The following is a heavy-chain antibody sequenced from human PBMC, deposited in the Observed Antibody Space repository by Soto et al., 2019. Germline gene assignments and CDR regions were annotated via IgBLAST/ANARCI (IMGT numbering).Heavy chain of an antibody. Sequence: HPGGSLRLSCAASGFTFSSYWMHWVRQAPGKGLVWVSRINSGGSCTNYADSVKGRFTISRDNAKNSLYLQMNSLRAEDTAVYYCARDYDFWSGYPPHLYNWFDPWGQGTLVTVSS. CDR2: INSGGSCT. CDR3: ARDYDFWSGYPPHLYNWFDP. D-gene: IGHD3-3*01. V-gene: IGHV3-74*01. CDR1: GFTFSSYW. J-gene: IGHJ5*02.